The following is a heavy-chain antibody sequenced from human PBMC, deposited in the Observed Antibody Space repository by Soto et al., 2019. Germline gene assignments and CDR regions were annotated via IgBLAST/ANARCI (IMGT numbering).Heavy chain of an antibody. Sequence: SETLSLTCTVSGDSISTDYWSWIRQSPGKGLEWIGFIYYGGSTNYNPSLKSRVTISVDTPKNQFSLKLSSVTAADTAVYYCARETYGDYVGYFDPWGQGIQVTVSS. CDR3: ARETYGDYVGYFDP. CDR2: IYYGGST. CDR1: GDSISTDY. J-gene: IGHJ5*02. D-gene: IGHD4-17*01. V-gene: IGHV4-59*08.